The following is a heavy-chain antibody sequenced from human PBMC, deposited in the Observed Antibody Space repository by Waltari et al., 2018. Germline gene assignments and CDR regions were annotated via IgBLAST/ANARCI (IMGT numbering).Heavy chain of an antibody. Sequence: QLQLQESGPGLVKSSETLSLTFDVSGCSIRSINYHWGWLRQTPGKGLEWIASIYYSGNTYYNPSLKSRVTISVDTSKNQFSLRLSAVTAADTAVYYCARTYSGDYEFWFDPWGQGTLVTVSS. J-gene: IGHJ5*02. CDR3: ARTYSGDYEFWFDP. D-gene: IGHD1-26*01. V-gene: IGHV4-39*01. CDR1: GCSIRSINYH. CDR2: IYYSGNT.